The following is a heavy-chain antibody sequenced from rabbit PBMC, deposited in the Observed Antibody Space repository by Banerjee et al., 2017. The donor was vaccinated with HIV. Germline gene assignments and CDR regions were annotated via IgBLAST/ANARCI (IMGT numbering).Heavy chain of an antibody. Sequence: QEQLEESGGGLVKPGASLTLTCKASGFSFSSGYYISWVRQAPGKGLEWIGSIYTSSGTIYYATWAKGRFTISKASSTTVTLQMTSLTAADTATYFCATDVVGYGAFNLWGQGTLVTVS. V-gene: IGHV1S45*01. CDR3: ATDVVGYGAFNL. D-gene: IGHD3-1*01. CDR2: IYTSSGTI. J-gene: IGHJ4*01. CDR1: GFSFSSGYY.